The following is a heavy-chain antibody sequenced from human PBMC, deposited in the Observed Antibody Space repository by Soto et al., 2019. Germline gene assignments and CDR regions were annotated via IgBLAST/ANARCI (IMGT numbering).Heavy chain of an antibody. D-gene: IGHD3-16*01. Sequence: QVQLVQSGAEVKKPGASVKVSCKASGYTFNSYYIHWVRQAPGQGLEWMGWINPNSDVTGYAQSFQGRVTMTRDMSMTTAYMDLTRLRSDDTAVYYGVRVGLNRNYDFDFWGQGTLITVSS. V-gene: IGHV1-2*02. CDR3: VRVGLNRNYDFDF. CDR1: GYTFNSYY. CDR2: INPNSDVT. J-gene: IGHJ4*02.